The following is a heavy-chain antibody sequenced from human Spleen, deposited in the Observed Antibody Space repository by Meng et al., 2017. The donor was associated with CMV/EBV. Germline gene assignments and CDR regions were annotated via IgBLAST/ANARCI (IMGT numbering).Heavy chain of an antibody. CDR3: ARDRGHGSYDY. CDR1: GYTFNTYT. J-gene: IGHJ4*02. V-gene: IGHV1-3*04. D-gene: IGHD1-26*01. Sequence: SCKTYGYTFNTYTIHWIRQAPGQRLEGMGWIKNGLDVTRYSERLQGRTTITMDTSASAAYMELTRLTSEDTAVYFCARDRGHGSYDYWGQGTLVTVSS. CDR2: IKNGLDVT.